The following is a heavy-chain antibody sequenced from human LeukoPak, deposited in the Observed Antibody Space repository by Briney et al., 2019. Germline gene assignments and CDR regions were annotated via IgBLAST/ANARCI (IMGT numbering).Heavy chain of an antibody. J-gene: IGHJ5*02. V-gene: IGHV1-69*13. Sequence: SVKVSCKASGYTFTSYAISWVRQAPGQGLEWMGGIIPIFGTANYAQKFQGRVTITADESTSTAYMELSSLRSEDTAVYYCARRLTQYDCFDPWGQGILVTVSS. CDR3: ARRLTQYDCFDP. CDR2: IIPIFGTA. D-gene: IGHD2-2*01. CDR1: GYTFTSYA.